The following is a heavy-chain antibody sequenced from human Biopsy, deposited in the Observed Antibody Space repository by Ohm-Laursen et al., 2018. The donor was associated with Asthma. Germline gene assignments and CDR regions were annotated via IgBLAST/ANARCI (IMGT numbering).Heavy chain of an antibody. CDR2: ISVYNGNT. Sequence: GSSVKVSCKPSGYTFNSACITWVRQAPGQGLEWMGWISVYNGNTKVAQKLQDRVTMITDTSTSTAYMELRSLRSDDTAVYFCARAVDYSHYYGIDVWGQGTTVTVS. CDR3: ARAVDYSHYYGIDV. D-gene: IGHD3-10*01. CDR1: GYTFNSAC. J-gene: IGHJ6*02. V-gene: IGHV1-18*01.